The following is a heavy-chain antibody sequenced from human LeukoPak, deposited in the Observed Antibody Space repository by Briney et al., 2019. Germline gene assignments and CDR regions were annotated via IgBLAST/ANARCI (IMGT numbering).Heavy chain of an antibody. CDR2: ISGSDDSS. Sequence: PGGSLRLSCAASGFTFSSYAMSWVRQAPGKGLEWVSGISGSDDSSNYADSVKGRFTISRDNFKNTLYLQMNSLRAEDTAIYYCAKGGGGSPLIYYYYMDVWGKGTTVTVSS. D-gene: IGHD3-16*01. J-gene: IGHJ6*03. CDR3: AKGGGGSPLIYYYYMDV. V-gene: IGHV3-23*01. CDR1: GFTFSSYA.